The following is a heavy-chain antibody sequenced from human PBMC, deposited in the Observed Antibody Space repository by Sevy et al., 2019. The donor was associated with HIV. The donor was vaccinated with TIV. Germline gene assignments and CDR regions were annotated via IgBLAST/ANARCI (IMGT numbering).Heavy chain of an antibody. Sequence: GGSLRLSCAASGFTFSSYAMSWVRQAPGKGLEWVSAISGSGGSTYYADSVKGRFTISRDNSKNTLYLQMNSLRAEDTAVYYCAKAGPSLSSSRWDNSRYLAFDYWGQGTLVTVSS. V-gene: IGHV3-23*01. CDR1: GFTFSSYA. CDR2: ISGSGGST. D-gene: IGHD2-2*01. J-gene: IGHJ4*02. CDR3: AKAGPSLSSSRWDNSRYLAFDY.